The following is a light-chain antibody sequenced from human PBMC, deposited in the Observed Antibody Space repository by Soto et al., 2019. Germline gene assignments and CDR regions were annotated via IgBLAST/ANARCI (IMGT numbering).Light chain of an antibody. CDR2: AAS. CDR3: QNYNIALT. Sequence: DIQMTQSPSSLSASVGDRVTITCRASQGISFYLAWYQQKPGKVPKLLIYAASTLHSGVPSRFSGSGSGTDFTLTISSLQPEDVATYYCQNYNIALTFGGGTKVEIK. J-gene: IGKJ4*01. CDR1: QGISFY. V-gene: IGKV1-27*01.